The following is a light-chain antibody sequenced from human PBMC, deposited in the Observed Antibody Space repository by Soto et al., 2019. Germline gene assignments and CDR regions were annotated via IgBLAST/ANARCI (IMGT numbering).Light chain of an antibody. CDR1: SSDIGRYNY. J-gene: IGLJ2*01. Sequence: QSALTQPPSASGSPGQSVTISCTGTSSDIGRYNYVSWYQQRPGKAPKLIIYEVNKRPSEVPDRFSGSKSGNTASLTVSGLQTEDEADYYCCTFTGTTIGVFGGGTKVTVL. V-gene: IGLV2-8*01. CDR2: EVN. CDR3: CTFTGTTIGV.